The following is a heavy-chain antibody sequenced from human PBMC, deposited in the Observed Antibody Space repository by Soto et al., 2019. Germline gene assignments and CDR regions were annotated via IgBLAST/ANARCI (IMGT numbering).Heavy chain of an antibody. J-gene: IGHJ6*02. Sequence: SVKVSCKASGGTFSSYAISWVRQAPGQGLEWMGGIIPIFGTANYAQKFQGRVTITADESTSTAYMELSSLRSEDTAVYYCARCDLGYCSGGSCYSPYYYGMDVWGQRTTVTGSS. D-gene: IGHD2-15*01. CDR2: IIPIFGTA. CDR1: GGTFSSYA. V-gene: IGHV1-69*13. CDR3: ARCDLGYCSGGSCYSPYYYGMDV.